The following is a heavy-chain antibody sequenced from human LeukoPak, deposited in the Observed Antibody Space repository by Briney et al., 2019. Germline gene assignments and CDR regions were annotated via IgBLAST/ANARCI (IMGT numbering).Heavy chain of an antibody. Sequence: SETLSLTCTVSGGSISSYYWSWIRQPSGKGLEWIGYIYYSGSTNYNPSLKSRVTISVDTSKNQFSLKLSSVTAADTAVYYCARGRHYDFWSGPHAFDIWGQGTMVTVSS. V-gene: IGHV4-59*01. CDR2: IYYSGST. CDR1: GGSISSYY. D-gene: IGHD3-3*01. CDR3: ARGRHYDFWSGPHAFDI. J-gene: IGHJ3*02.